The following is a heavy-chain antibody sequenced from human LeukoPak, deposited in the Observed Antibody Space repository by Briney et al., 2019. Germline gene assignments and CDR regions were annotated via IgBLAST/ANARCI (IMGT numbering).Heavy chain of an antibody. CDR1: GGSISSYY. J-gene: IGHJ4*02. CDR3: ARSAFLVTAPGLYYFDY. Sequence: PSETLSLTCTVSGGSISSYYWSWIRQPAGKGLEWIGHIYNSGSTNYNPSLKGRVTMSAATSKNQFSLHLSSVTAADTAVYYCARSAFLVTAPGLYYFDYWGQGTLVAVSS. CDR2: IYNSGST. V-gene: IGHV4-4*07. D-gene: IGHD6-13*01.